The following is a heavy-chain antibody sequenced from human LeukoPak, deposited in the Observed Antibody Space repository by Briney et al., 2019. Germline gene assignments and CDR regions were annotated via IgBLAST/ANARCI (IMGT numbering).Heavy chain of an antibody. V-gene: IGHV3-11*01. Sequence: PGGSLSLSCAASGIAFSEYFMTWIRQAPGKGPEWLSHISGSGSYIYYADSVKGRFTISRDNAKNALYLQMNSLRAEDTALYYCAKDIYGDSTAIDYWGQGTLVTVSS. CDR3: AKDIYGDSTAIDY. CDR2: ISGSGSYI. J-gene: IGHJ4*02. CDR1: GIAFSEYF. D-gene: IGHD4-17*01.